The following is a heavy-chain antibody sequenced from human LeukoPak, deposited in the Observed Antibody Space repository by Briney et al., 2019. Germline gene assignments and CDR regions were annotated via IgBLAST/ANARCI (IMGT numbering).Heavy chain of an antibody. CDR3: ARELTTWDAFDI. J-gene: IGHJ3*02. Sequence: PGGSLRLSCAASGFTFSSYAMSWVRQAPGKGLEWVSVIYSGGSTYYADSVKGRFTISRDNSKNTLYLQMNSLRAEDTAVCYCARELTTWDAFDIWGQGTMVTVSS. CDR2: IYSGGST. CDR1: GFTFSSYA. D-gene: IGHD4-17*01. V-gene: IGHV3-66*01.